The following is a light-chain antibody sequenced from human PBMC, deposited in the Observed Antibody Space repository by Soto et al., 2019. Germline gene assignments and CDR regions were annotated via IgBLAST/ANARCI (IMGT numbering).Light chain of an antibody. V-gene: IGLV2-14*03. CDR2: GVS. CDR1: SSDVGGYTY. J-gene: IGLJ1*01. Sequence: SVLTQPASLSGSPGQSITISCTGTSSDVGGYTYVSWYQHHPGKAPKLMIYGVSNRPSGVSNRFSGSKSGNTASLIISGLQAEDEADYYCSSYTSSSTLSTYVFGTG. CDR3: SSYTSSSTLSTYV.